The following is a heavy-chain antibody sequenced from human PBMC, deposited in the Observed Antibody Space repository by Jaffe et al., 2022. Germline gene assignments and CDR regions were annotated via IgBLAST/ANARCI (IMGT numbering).Heavy chain of an antibody. CDR1: GYSISSGYY. Sequence: QVQLQESGPGLVKPSETLSLTCAVSGYSISSGYYWGWIRQPPGKGLEWIGSIYHSGSTYYNPSLKSRVTISVDTSKNQFSLKLSSVTAADTAVYYCARLSGYYYYYMDVWGKGTTVTVSS. CDR2: IYHSGST. CDR3: ARLSGYYYYYMDV. J-gene: IGHJ6*03. V-gene: IGHV4-38-2*01.